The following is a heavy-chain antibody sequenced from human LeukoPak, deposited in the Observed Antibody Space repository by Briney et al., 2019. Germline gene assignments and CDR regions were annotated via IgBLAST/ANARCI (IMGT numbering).Heavy chain of an antibody. CDR3: ARELLGYGDRDGY. D-gene: IGHD4-17*01. V-gene: IGHV3-21*01. CDR1: GFTFSSYS. CDR2: ISSSSSYI. J-gene: IGHJ4*02. Sequence: GGSLRLSCAASGFTFSSYSMNWVPQAPGKGLEWVSSISSSSSYIYYADSVKGRFTISRDNAKNSLYLQMNSLRAEDTAVYYCARELLGYGDRDGYWGQGTLVTVSS.